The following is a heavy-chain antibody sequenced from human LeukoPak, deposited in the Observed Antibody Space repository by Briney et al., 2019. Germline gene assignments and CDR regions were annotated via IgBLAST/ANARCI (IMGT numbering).Heavy chain of an antibody. CDR1: GGAISSVGYY. CDR2: IYYSGRT. Sequence: SETLSLTCTVSGGAISSVGYYWSRIRQRPGKGLEWVRYIYYSGRTHYNPSLKSRVTISVDTYKNQFSLKLSSVTAADTAVYYCARASPEIVVVPAAPQYYYYYYMDVWGKGTTVTVSS. J-gene: IGHJ6*03. D-gene: IGHD2-2*01. V-gene: IGHV4-31*03. CDR3: ARASPEIVVVPAAPQYYYYYYMDV.